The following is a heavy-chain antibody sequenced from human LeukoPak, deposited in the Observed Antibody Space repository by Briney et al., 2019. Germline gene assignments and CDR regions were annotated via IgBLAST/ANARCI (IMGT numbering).Heavy chain of an antibody. CDR1: GFTFSSYA. Sequence: GGSLRLSCAASGFTFSSYAMHWVRQAPGKGLEWVAVISYDGTIRNYADSVEGRFTISRDNSKNTLYLQMNSLTAEDTALYYCAKGGCSSTTCYLANPWGQGTLVTVSS. CDR3: AKGGCSSTTCYLANP. V-gene: IGHV3-30*04. J-gene: IGHJ5*02. CDR2: ISYDGTIR. D-gene: IGHD2-2*01.